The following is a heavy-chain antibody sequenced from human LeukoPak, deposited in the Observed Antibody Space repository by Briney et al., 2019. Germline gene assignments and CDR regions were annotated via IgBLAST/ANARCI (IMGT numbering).Heavy chain of an antibody. CDR1: GFPFSDYH. Sequence: KSGGSLRLSCAASGFPFSDYHMTWIRRAPGKGLEWISYITSGGSTIYYADSVKGRFTISRDNAKNSLYLQMNSLRADDTAVYYCAIQMTMIAVVPYFDYWGQGTLVTVSS. CDR3: AIQMTMIAVVPYFDY. CDR2: ITSGGSTI. V-gene: IGHV3-11*04. J-gene: IGHJ4*02. D-gene: IGHD3-22*01.